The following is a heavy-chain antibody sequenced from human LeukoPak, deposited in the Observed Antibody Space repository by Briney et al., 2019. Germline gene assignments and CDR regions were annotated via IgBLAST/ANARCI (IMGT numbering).Heavy chain of an antibody. D-gene: IGHD2-21*02. CDR1: SGSVIIASYY. J-gene: IGHJ4*02. CDR2: IYYSGSS. Sequence: PSQTLSLTCTLSSGSVIIASYYWTWIRQPPGKGLEWIGYIYYSGSSDYNPSLKSRVTISLDTSKNQFSLKLSSVTAADTAVYYCATEYCGADCYFDSWGQGTLVTVSS. V-gene: IGHV4-61*01. CDR3: ATEYCGADCYFDS.